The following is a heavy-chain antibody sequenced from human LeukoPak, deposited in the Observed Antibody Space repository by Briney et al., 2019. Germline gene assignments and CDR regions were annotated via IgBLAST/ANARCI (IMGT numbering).Heavy chain of an antibody. CDR3: ARGPGRWFGESPYYFDY. Sequence: PSETLSLTCTVSGYSISSGYYWGWIRQPPGKGLEWIGSIYHSGSTYCNPSLKSRVTISVDTSKNQFSLKLSSVTAADTAVYYCARGPGRWFGESPYYFDYWGQGTLVTVSS. CDR2: IYHSGST. V-gene: IGHV4-38-2*02. D-gene: IGHD3-10*01. CDR1: GYSISSGYY. J-gene: IGHJ4*02.